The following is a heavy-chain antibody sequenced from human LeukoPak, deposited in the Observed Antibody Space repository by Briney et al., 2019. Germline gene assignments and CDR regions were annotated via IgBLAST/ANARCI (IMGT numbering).Heavy chain of an antibody. CDR2: INHSGST. V-gene: IGHV4-39*07. CDR1: GGSISSSRYS. J-gene: IGHJ4*02. D-gene: IGHD3-22*01. Sequence: SETLSLTCTVSGGSISSSRYSWGWIRQPPGKGLEWIGEINHSGSTNYNPSLKSRVTISVDTSKNQFSQKLSSVTAADTAVYYCARGRAPQPYDSSGHLDYWGQGTLVTVSS. CDR3: ARGRAPQPYDSSGHLDY.